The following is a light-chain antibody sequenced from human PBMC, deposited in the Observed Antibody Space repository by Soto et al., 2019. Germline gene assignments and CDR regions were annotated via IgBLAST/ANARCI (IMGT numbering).Light chain of an antibody. CDR2: SNE. V-gene: IGLV1-44*01. Sequence: QSVLTQPPSASGTPGQRVTVSCSGSSSNIASNTVNWYQQLPGTATKLLIYSNEQRPSGVPDRFSASKSGTSASLAISGLQSEDEADYYCASWDDSLNGHVFGTGTKVTVL. J-gene: IGLJ1*01. CDR1: SSNIASNT. CDR3: ASWDDSLNGHV.